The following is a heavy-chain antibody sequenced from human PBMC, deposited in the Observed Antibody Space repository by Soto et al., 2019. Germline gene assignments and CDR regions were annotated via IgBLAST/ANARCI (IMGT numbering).Heavy chain of an antibody. Sequence: GGSLRLSCAASGFTFSSYSMNWVRQAPGKGLEWVSSISSSSSYIYYADSVKGRFTISRDNTKNSLYLQMNSLRAEDTAVYYCARDNLLMVRAARPDDIDIWGQGTMVTVSS. CDR1: GFTFSSYS. D-gene: IGHD6-6*01. V-gene: IGHV3-21*01. CDR3: ARDNLLMVRAARPDDIDI. CDR2: ISSSSSYI. J-gene: IGHJ3*02.